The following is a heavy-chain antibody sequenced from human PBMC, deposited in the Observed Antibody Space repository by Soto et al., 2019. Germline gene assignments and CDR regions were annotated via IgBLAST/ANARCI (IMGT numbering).Heavy chain of an antibody. D-gene: IGHD2-2*01. CDR2: IYYSGST. V-gene: IGHV4-31*03. J-gene: IGHJ6*03. CDR1: GGSISSGGCY. CDR3: ARDLVGGVPAATNYYYNYMDV. Sequence: SETLSLTCTVSGGSISSGGCYWSWIRQHPGKGLEWIGYIYYSGSTYYNPSLKSRVTISVDTSKNQFSLKLSSVTAADTAVYYCARDLVGGVPAATNYYYNYMDVWGKGTTVTVSS.